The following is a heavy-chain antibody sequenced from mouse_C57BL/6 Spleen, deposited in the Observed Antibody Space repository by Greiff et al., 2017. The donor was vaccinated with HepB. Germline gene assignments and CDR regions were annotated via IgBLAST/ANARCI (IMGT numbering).Heavy chain of an antibody. CDR2: ISYSGST. CDR3: ARDRDYSYAMDY. V-gene: IGHV3-1*01. Sequence: DVKLQESGPGMVKPSQSLSLTCTVTGYSITSGYDWHWFRHFPGNKLEWMGYISYSGSTNYNPSLKSRISITHDTSKNHFFLKLNSVTTEDTATYYCARDRDYSYAMDYWGQGTSVTVSS. D-gene: IGHD1-1*01. CDR1: GYSITSGYD. J-gene: IGHJ4*01.